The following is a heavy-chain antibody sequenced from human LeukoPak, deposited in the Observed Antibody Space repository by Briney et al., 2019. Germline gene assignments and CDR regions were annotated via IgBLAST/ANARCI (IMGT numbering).Heavy chain of an antibody. J-gene: IGHJ4*02. CDR3: AKGSYRYYYGSGSTYYFDY. CDR2: ISGSGGST. D-gene: IGHD3-10*01. CDR1: GFTFSSYA. Sequence: GGSLRLSCAASGFTFSSYAMSWVRQAPGKGLEWVSAISGSGGSTYYADSVKGRFTISRDNSKNTLYLQMNSLRAEDTAVYYCAKGSYRYYYGSGSTYYFDYWGQGTLVTVSS. V-gene: IGHV3-23*01.